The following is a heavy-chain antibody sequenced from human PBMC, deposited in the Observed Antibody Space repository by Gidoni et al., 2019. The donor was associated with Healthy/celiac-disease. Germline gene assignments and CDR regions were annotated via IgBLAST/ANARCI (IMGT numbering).Heavy chain of an antibody. CDR2: ISSSSSYI. J-gene: IGHJ6*02. Sequence: EVQLVESGGGLVKPGGSLRLSCAASGFTFSSYSMNWVRQAPGKGLEWVSSISSSSSYIYYADSVKGRFTISRDNAKNSLYLQMNSLRAEDTAVYYCAREKVGPGSSVRGMDVWGQGTTVTVSS. CDR1: GFTFSSYS. CDR3: AREKVGPGSSVRGMDV. D-gene: IGHD6-6*01. V-gene: IGHV3-21*01.